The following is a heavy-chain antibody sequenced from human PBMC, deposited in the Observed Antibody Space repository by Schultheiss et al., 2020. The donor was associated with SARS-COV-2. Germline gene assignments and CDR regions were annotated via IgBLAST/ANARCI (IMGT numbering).Heavy chain of an antibody. J-gene: IGHJ3*02. V-gene: IGHV2-5*08. CDR2: IYWNDDK. CDR3: AHSNSDSVTIFGGRDPAFDI. Sequence: SGPTLVKPTQTLTLTCTFSGFSLTTGTMCVSWIRQPPGKALGWLAVIYWNDDKRYSPSLKSRLTITKDTSKNQVFLTMTNMDPVDTATYYCAHSNSDSVTIFGGRDPAFDIWGQGTMVTVSS. D-gene: IGHD3-3*01. CDR1: GFSLTTGTMC.